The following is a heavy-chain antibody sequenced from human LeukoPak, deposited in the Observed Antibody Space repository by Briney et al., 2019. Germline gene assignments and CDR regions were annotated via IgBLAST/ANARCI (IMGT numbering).Heavy chain of an antibody. CDR1: GGSISSYY. CDR2: IYTSGST. D-gene: IGHD6-19*01. CDR3: AREFQQWLVYGAFDI. Sequence: SETLSLTCTVSGGSISSYYWSWIRQPAGKGLEWIGRIYTSGSTNYNPSLKSRVTISVDKSKNQFSLKLSSMTAADTAVYYCAREFQQWLVYGAFDIWGQGTMVTVSS. V-gene: IGHV4-4*07. J-gene: IGHJ3*02.